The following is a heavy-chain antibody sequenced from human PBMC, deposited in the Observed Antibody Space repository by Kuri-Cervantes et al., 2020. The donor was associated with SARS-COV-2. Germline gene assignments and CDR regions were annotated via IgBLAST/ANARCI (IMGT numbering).Heavy chain of an antibody. D-gene: IGHD3-10*01. CDR1: GFTFSSYS. CDR2: ISSSSSYI. J-gene: IGHJ6*02. V-gene: IGHV3-21*01. CDR3: ARDGTVLLWFGEGMDV. Sequence: LSLTCAASGFTFSSYSMNWVRQAPGKGLEWVSSISSSSSYIYYADSVKGRFTISRDNAKNSLYLQMNSLRAEDTAVYYCARDGTVLLWFGEGMDVWGQGTTVTVSS.